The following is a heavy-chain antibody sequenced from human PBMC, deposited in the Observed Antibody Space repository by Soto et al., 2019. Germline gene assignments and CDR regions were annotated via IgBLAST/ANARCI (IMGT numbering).Heavy chain of an antibody. J-gene: IGHJ4*02. CDR3: ARHFYDYLDY. CDR2: IYPGDSDA. Sequence: GESLKISCKASGYSFTNYWIGWVRPMPRKGLEWVGIIYPGDSDARYSPSFHGQVTNSVDKSINTALLQWSSLKASDTAMYYCARHFYDYLDYWGRGNLVTVSS. D-gene: IGHD3-16*01. CDR1: GYSFTNYW. V-gene: IGHV5-51*01.